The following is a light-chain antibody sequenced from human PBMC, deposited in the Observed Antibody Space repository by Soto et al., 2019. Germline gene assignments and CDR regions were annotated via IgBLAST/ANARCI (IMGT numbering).Light chain of an antibody. CDR1: SSDIGDYNY. V-gene: IGLV2-14*01. CDR3: CSYTRIATLI. Sequence: QSALTQPASVSGSPGQSITISCVGTSSDIGDYNYVSWYQQHPGKVPKVIIYDVSNRPSGVSYRFSATKSGNTASLTISGLQAEDEADSYCCSYTRIATLIVGTGTKVTVL. CDR2: DVS. J-gene: IGLJ1*01.